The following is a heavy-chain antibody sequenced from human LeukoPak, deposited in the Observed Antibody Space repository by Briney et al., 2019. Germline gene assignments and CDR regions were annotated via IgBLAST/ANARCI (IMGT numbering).Heavy chain of an antibody. CDR1: GVTFSSYW. Sequence: GSLRLSCAASGVTFSSYWMSWVRQAPGKGLEWVANIKQDGSEKYYVDSVKGRFTISRDNAKNSLYLQMNSLRAEDTAVYYCARVRTRSTYFDYWGQGTLVTVSS. D-gene: IGHD1-1*01. V-gene: IGHV3-7*01. J-gene: IGHJ4*02. CDR2: IKQDGSEK. CDR3: ARVRTRSTYFDY.